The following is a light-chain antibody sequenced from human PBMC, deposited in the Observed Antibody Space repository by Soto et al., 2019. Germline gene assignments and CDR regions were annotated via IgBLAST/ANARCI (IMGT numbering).Light chain of an antibody. CDR2: EGS. Sequence: QSALTQPASVSGSHGQSITISCTGTSSDVGSYNLVSWYQQHPGKAPKLMIYEGSKRPSGVSNRLSGSKSGNTASLPFSGLQAEDEADYYCCSYEGSSTFGVFGGGTKLTVL. CDR3: CSYEGSSTFGV. V-gene: IGLV2-23*03. CDR1: SSDVGSYNL. J-gene: IGLJ2*01.